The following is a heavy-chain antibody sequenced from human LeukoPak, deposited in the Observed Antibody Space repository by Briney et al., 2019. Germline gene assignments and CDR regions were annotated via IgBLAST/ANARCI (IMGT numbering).Heavy chain of an antibody. V-gene: IGHV3-48*04. CDR2: ISSSSSTI. D-gene: IGHD5-12*01. CDR3: AREWRERGFDI. CDR1: GFTFSSYS. J-gene: IGHJ4*02. Sequence: GGSLRLSCAASGFTFSSYSMNWVRQAPGKGLEWVSYISSSSSTIYYADSVKGRFTISRDNAKNSLYLQMNSLRAEDTAVYYCAREWRERGFDIRGQGTLVTVSS.